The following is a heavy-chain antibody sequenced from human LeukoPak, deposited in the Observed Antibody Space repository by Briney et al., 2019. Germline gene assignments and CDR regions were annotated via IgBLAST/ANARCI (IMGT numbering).Heavy chain of an antibody. D-gene: IGHD5-18*01. Sequence: SGTLSLTCAVSGGSISSSNGWSWVRRPPGKGLEWIGEIYHSGSTNYNPSLKSRVTISVDKSKNQFSLKLSSVTAADTAVYYCARNSYGYVNYFDYWGQGTLVTVSS. CDR2: IYHSGST. CDR1: GGSISSSNG. V-gene: IGHV4-4*02. J-gene: IGHJ4*02. CDR3: ARNSYGYVNYFDY.